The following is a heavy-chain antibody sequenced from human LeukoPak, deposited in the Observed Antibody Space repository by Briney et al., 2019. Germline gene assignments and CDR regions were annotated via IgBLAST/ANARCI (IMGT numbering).Heavy chain of an antibody. V-gene: IGHV4-59*13. CDR1: GGSISSYY. CDR2: ISYSGST. J-gene: IGHJ6*02. D-gene: IGHD3-10*01. Sequence: SETLSLTCTVSGGSISSYYWSWIRQSPGKGLEWIRYISYSGSTNYNPSLKSRVTMSVDTSTNHFSLKLSSVTAADSAVYYCVRGSGSGSYYSYYGLDVWGQGTTVTVS. CDR3: VRGSGSGSYYSYYGLDV.